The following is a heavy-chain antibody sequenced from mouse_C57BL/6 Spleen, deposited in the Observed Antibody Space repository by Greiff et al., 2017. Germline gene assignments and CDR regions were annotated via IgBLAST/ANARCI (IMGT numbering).Heavy chain of an antibody. CDR2: IYPGNSDT. Sequence: VQLKQSGTVLARPGASVKMSCKTSGYTFTSYWMHWVKQRPGQGLEWIGAIYPGNSDTSYNQKFKGKAKRTAVTSASTAYMELSSLTNEDSAVYYCTRRYGSSYGYFDVWGTGTTVTVSS. CDR3: TRRYGSSYGYFDV. J-gene: IGHJ1*03. CDR1: GYTFTSYW. D-gene: IGHD1-1*01. V-gene: IGHV1-5*01.